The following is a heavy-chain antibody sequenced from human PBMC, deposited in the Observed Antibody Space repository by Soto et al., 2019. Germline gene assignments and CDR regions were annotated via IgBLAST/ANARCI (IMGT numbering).Heavy chain of an antibody. V-gene: IGHV4-34*01. CDR1: GGSFSGYY. CDR2: IYYSGST. D-gene: IGHD3-22*01. J-gene: IGHJ4*02. Sequence: SETLSLTCAVYGGSFSGYYWSWIRQPPGKGLEWIGSIYYSGSTYYNPSLKSRVTISVDTSKNQFSLKLSSVTAADTAVYYCARDYYDSSGYYYIDYWGQGTLVTVSS. CDR3: ARDYYDSSGYYYIDY.